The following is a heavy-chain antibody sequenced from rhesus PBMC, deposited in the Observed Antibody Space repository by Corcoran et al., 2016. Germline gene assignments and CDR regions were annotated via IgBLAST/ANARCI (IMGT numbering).Heavy chain of an antibody. CDR2: IYGSGSST. V-gene: IGHV4-169*02. J-gene: IGHJ5-1*01. Sequence: QLQLQESGPGLVKPSATLSVTCAVSGGPISRSYWSWIRQAPGTGLEWIGYIYGSGSSTNYNPSLKSRVTLSVDTSKNQFSLKLSSVTAADTAVYYCVRDREYNWNNNRFDVWGPGVLVTVSS. CDR3: VRDREYNWNNNRFDV. CDR1: GGPISRSY. D-gene: IGHD1-26*01.